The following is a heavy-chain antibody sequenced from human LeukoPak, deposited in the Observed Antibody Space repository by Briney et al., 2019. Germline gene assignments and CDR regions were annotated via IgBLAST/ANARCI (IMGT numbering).Heavy chain of an antibody. CDR1: GFTFSSYG. J-gene: IGHJ5*02. CDR2: IRYDGSNK. CDR3: AKDPYGSGSYNWFDP. D-gene: IGHD3-10*01. Sequence: GGSLRLSRAASGFTFSSYGMHWVRQAPGKGLEWVAFIRYDGSNKYYADSVKGRFTISRDNSKNTLYLQMNSLRAEDTAVYYCAKDPYGSGSYNWFDPWGQGTLVTVSS. V-gene: IGHV3-30*02.